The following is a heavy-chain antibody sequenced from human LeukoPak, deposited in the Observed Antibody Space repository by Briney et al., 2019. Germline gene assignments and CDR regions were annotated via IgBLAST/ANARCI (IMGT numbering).Heavy chain of an antibody. J-gene: IGHJ4*02. Sequence: SETLSLTCTVSGGSISSGGYYWSWIRQHPGKGLEWIGYIYYSGCTYYNPSLKSRVTISVDTSKNQFSLRLSSVTAADTAVYYCARGLSLDTVVVVAATPTYYFDYWGQGTLVTVSS. V-gene: IGHV4-31*03. CDR2: IYYSGCT. CDR1: GGSISSGGYY. CDR3: ARGLSLDTVVVVAATPTYYFDY. D-gene: IGHD2-15*01.